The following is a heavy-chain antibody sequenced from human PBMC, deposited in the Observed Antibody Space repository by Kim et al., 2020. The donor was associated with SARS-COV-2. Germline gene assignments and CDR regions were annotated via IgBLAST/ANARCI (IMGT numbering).Heavy chain of an antibody. J-gene: IGHJ5*02. D-gene: IGHD6-13*01. Sequence: ANTVKDRFTISRDNSKNTVYLQMNSLRAEDTALYCCAKDPIAGDKVVWFDPWGQGTLVTVSS. V-gene: IGHV3-23*01. CDR3: AKDPIAGDKVVWFDP.